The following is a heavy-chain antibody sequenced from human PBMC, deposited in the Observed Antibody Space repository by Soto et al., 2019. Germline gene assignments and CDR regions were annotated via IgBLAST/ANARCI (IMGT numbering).Heavy chain of an antibody. CDR1: GFTFSSYD. V-gene: IGHV3-64*01. J-gene: IGHJ4*02. CDR2: ISSNGGTT. Sequence: EVQLAESGGGMVQPGGSLRLSCVASGFTFSSYDMHWVRQAPGKGLEYVSSISSNGGTTYYGNSVKGRFTISRDNSKNTLYLQIGSLRAEDMAVYYCVRLVSVNYDYWGQGTLVTVSS. CDR3: VRLVSVNYDY. D-gene: IGHD1-7*01.